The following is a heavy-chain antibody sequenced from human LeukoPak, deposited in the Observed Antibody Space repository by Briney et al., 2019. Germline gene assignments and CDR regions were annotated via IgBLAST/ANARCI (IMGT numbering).Heavy chain of an antibody. V-gene: IGHV1-18*04. CDR1: GYTFTSYG. D-gene: IGHD3-10*01. J-gene: IGHJ4*02. CDR3: ARAPDMVRAELSI. CDR2: ISGYNGHT. Sequence: GASVKVSCKASGYTFTSYGINWVRQAPGQGLEWMGWISGYNGHTNYVQKMQGRVTMTTDTSTNTAYMELRSLRSDDTAVYYCARAPDMVRAELSIWGQGTLVTVSS.